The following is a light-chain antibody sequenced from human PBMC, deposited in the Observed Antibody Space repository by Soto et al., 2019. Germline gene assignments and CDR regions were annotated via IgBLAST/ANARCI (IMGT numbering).Light chain of an antibody. V-gene: IGLV4-69*01. CDR2: LNRDGSH. CDR1: SGHSNYA. CDR3: QPWGTGIVI. J-gene: IGLJ2*01. Sequence: QLVLTQSPSASASLGASVKLTCTLSSGHSNYAIAWHQQQPEKGPRYLMKLNRDGSHSKGDGIPNSFSGSSSGAERYLTIXXXXXXXXADYYCQPWGTGIVIFGGGTK.